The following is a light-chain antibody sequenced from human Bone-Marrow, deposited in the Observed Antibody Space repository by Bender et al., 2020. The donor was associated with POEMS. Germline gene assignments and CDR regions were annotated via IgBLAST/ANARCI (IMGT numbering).Light chain of an antibody. CDR3: CSYADNSVWV. J-gene: IGLJ3*02. CDR2: EVR. Sequence: QSALTQPASVSGSPGQSITISCTGTSSDVGGYNFVSWYQQHPGKAPKLLIYEVRKRPSGVSNRFSGSKSDNTASLTISGLQAEDEADFYCCSYADNSVWVFCGGTKLTVL. V-gene: IGLV2-23*02. CDR1: SSDVGGYNF.